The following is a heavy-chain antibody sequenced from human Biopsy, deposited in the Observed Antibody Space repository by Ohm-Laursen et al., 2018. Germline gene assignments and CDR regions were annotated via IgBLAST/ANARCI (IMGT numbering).Heavy chain of an antibody. D-gene: IGHD6-19*01. Sequence: GTLSLTCTVSGDSVSSGSFYWTWIRQPPGQGLENIGYIYDRGSTANYNPSLESRVTMSVDMPKNQFSLKLSSVTAADTAIYYCARGMRSSGWPYFDSWGQGTLVTVSS. CDR2: IYDRGSTA. J-gene: IGHJ4*02. CDR3: ARGMRSSGWPYFDS. V-gene: IGHV4-61*01. CDR1: GDSVSSGSFY.